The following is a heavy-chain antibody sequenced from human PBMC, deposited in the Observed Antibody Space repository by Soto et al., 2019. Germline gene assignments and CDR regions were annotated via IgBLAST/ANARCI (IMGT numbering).Heavy chain of an antibody. J-gene: IGHJ4*02. CDR3: ARDSAASSGYYFLGVYYFDY. Sequence: EVQLVESGGGLVQPGGSLRLSCAASGFTFSSYSMNWVRQAPGKGLEWVSYISSSSSTIYYADSVKGRFTISRDNAKNSLYLQMNSLRAEDTAVYYCARDSAASSGYYFLGVYYFDYWGQGPLVTVSS. CDR2: ISSSSSTI. D-gene: IGHD3-22*01. CDR1: GFTFSSYS. V-gene: IGHV3-48*01.